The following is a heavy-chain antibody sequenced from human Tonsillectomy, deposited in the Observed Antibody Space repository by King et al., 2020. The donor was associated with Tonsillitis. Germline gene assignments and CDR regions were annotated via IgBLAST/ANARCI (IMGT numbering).Heavy chain of an antibody. Sequence: EVQLVESGGGLVQPGGSLRLSCAASGFTFSSYAMTWVRQAPGKGLEWVSGISGSGSSTYYADSVKGRFTISRDNYKNTLYLQMNSLRAEDTAVYYCAKGVGSVVTARLAFDYWGQGTLVTVSS. V-gene: IGHV3-23*04. CDR1: GFTFSSYA. CDR3: AKGVGSVVTARLAFDY. D-gene: IGHD2-21*02. J-gene: IGHJ4*02. CDR2: ISGSGSST.